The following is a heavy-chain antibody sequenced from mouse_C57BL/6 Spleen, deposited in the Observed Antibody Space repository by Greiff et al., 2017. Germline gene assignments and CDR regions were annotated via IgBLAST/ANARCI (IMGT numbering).Heavy chain of an antibody. V-gene: IGHV10-3*01. Sequence: EVNVVESGGGLVQPKGSLKLSCAASGFTFNTYAMHWVRQAPGKGLEWVARIRSKSSNYATYYADSVKDRFTISRDDSQSMLYLQMNNLKTEDAATYYCVRDGYYGSGDYAMDYWGQGTSVTVSS. D-gene: IGHD1-1*01. CDR3: VRDGYYGSGDYAMDY. J-gene: IGHJ4*01. CDR1: GFTFNTYA. CDR2: IRSKSSNYAT.